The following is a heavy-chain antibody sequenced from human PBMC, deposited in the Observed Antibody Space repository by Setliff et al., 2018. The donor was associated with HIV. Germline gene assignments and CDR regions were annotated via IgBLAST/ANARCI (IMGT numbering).Heavy chain of an antibody. CDR2: ISAHNGHT. CDR1: GYRFTSYA. CDR3: ARDLFTVPSREGYDY. Sequence: GASVKVSCKASGYRFTSYAISWVRQAPGQGLEWMGWISAHNGHTNYAQKFQDRVTMTTDTSTNTAYMELSSLGSDDTAVYYCARDLFTVPSREGYDYWGQGTLVTVSS. V-gene: IGHV1-18*01. D-gene: IGHD1-26*01. J-gene: IGHJ4*02.